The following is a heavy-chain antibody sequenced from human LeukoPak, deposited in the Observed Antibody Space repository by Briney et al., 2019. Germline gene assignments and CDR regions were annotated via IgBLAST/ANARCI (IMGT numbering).Heavy chain of an antibody. CDR2: ISGSGGST. CDR3: AKSRLTAYYYDSSGPNWFDP. CDR1: GFTFSSYA. V-gene: IGHV3-23*01. D-gene: IGHD3-22*01. Sequence: GGSLRLSCAASGFTFSSYAMSWVRQAPGKGLEWVSAISGSGGSTYYADSVKGRFTISRDNSKNTLYLQMNSLRAEDTAVYYCAKSRLTAYYYDSSGPNWFDPWGQGTLVTVSS. J-gene: IGHJ5*02.